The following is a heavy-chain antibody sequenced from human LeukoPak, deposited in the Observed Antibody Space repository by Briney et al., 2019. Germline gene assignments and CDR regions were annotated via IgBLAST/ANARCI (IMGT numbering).Heavy chain of an antibody. CDR3: ARAQRDYVWGSYRSNPAGFDY. CDR2: INAGNGNT. V-gene: IGHV1-3*03. Sequence: ASVKVSCKASGYTFTSYAMHWVRQAPGQRLEWMGWINAGNGNTKYSQEFQGRVTITRDTSASTAYMELSSLRSEDMAVYYCARAQRDYVWGSYRSNPAGFDYWGQGTLVTVSS. D-gene: IGHD3-16*02. CDR1: GYTFTSYA. J-gene: IGHJ4*02.